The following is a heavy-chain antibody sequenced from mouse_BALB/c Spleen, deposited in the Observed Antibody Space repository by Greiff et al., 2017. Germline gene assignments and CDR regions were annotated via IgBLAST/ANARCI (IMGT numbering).Heavy chain of an antibody. D-gene: IGHD2-4*01. J-gene: IGHJ2*01. CDR2: ISYSGST. CDR3: AMITTLYYFDY. V-gene: IGHV3-2*02. Sequence: EVQLVESGPGLVKPSQSLSLTCTVTGYSITSDYAWNWIRQFPGNKLEWMDYISYSGSTSYNPSLKSRISITRDTSKNQFFLQLNSVTTEDTATYYCAMITTLYYFDYWGQGTTLTVSS. CDR1: GYSITSDYA.